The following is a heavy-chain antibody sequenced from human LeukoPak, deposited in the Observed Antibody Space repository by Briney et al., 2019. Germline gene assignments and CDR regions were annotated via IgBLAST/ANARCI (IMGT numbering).Heavy chain of an antibody. J-gene: IGHJ1*01. D-gene: IGHD6-19*01. CDR2: IWYDGSKK. Sequence: PGGSLRLSCAASGFTFSRYGTHWVRQAPGKGLEWVAVIWYDGSKKNYADSVKGRFTISRDNSKNTLSLQMTSLRAEDTAVYYCARVSEDYSSGWYEGYFQYWGQGTLVIVSS. V-gene: IGHV3-33*01. CDR1: GFTFSRYG. CDR3: ARVSEDYSSGWYEGYFQY.